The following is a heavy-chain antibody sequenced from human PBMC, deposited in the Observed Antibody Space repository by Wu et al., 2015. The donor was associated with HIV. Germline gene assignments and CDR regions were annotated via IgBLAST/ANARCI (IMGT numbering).Heavy chain of an antibody. J-gene: IGHJ4*02. V-gene: IGHV1-2*02. Sequence: QVQLVQSGAEVKKPGASVKVSCKASGYTFTGYYMHWVRQAPGQGLEWMGWINPNSGGTNYAQKFQGRVTMTRDTSISTAYMELSRLRSDDTAVYYCARGLGTLWFGELSLTNLDYWGQGTLVTVSS. D-gene: IGHD3-10*01. CDR2: INPNSGGT. CDR3: ARGLGTLWFGELSLTNLDY. CDR1: GYTFTGYY.